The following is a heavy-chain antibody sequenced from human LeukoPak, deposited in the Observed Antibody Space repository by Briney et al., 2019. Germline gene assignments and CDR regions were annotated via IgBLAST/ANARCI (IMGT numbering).Heavy chain of an antibody. Sequence: GGSLRLSCKTSGFSFGEYALSWVRQAPGKGLEWVGFIRSKAYGGTTEYAASVKGRFTISRDDSKSIAYLQMNSPKTEDTAVYYCTRDPRGYSSSWSDYWGQGTLVTVSS. V-gene: IGHV3-49*04. CDR2: IRSKAYGGTT. D-gene: IGHD6-13*01. CDR3: TRDPRGYSSSWSDY. J-gene: IGHJ4*02. CDR1: GFSFGEYA.